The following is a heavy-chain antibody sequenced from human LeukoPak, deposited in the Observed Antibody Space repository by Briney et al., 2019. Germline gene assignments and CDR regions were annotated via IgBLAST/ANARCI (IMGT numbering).Heavy chain of an antibody. Sequence: GASVKVSCKASGYTFTSYGISWVRQAPGQGLEWMGWISAYNGNTNYAQKLQGRVTMPTDTSTSTAYMELRSLRSDDTAVYYCARGGKRITMVRGVTTEYNWFDPWGQGTLVTVSS. V-gene: IGHV1-18*01. J-gene: IGHJ5*02. CDR2: ISAYNGNT. CDR1: GYTFTSYG. CDR3: ARGGKRITMVRGVTTEYNWFDP. D-gene: IGHD3-10*01.